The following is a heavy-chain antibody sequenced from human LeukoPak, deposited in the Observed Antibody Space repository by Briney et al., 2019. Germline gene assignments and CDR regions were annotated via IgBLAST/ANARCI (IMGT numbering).Heavy chain of an antibody. Sequence: SETLSLTCAVYGGSFSGYYWSWIRQPPGKGLEWIGEINHSGSTNYNPSLKSRVTISVDTSKNQFSPKLSSVTAADTAVYYCARKRYSGTFDYWGQGTLVTVSS. CDR3: ARKRYSGTFDY. D-gene: IGHD1-26*01. CDR1: GGSFSGYY. V-gene: IGHV4-34*01. CDR2: INHSGST. J-gene: IGHJ4*02.